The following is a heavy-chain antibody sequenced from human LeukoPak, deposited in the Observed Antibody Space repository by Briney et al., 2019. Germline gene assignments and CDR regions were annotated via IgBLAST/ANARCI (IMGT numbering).Heavy chain of an antibody. CDR2: IVVGSGNT. CDR1: GFTFTSSA. D-gene: IGHD3-3*01. J-gene: IGHJ6*03. CDR3: AADSSNMIHRSDVLRFLEWWVDYYYMDV. Sequence: SVKVSCKASGFTFTSSAVQWVRQARGQRLEWIGWIVVGSGNTNYAQKFQERVTITRDMSTSTAYMELSSLRSEDTAVYYCAADSSNMIHRSDVLRFLEWWVDYYYMDVWGKGTTVTVSS. V-gene: IGHV1-58*01.